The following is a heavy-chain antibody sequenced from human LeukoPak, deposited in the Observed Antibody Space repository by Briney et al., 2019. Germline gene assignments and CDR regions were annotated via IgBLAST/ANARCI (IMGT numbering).Heavy chain of an antibody. CDR1: GFIFSSFT. CDR2: INSGSNSI. J-gene: IGHJ4*01. V-gene: IGHV3-21*01. Sequence: GGSLSLSSAASGFIFSSFTMNWVRQAPGKGLEWVSSINSGSNSIYYADSVKGRFTISRDNAKNSLYLQMNSLRAEDTAVYYCTRGSYGDYGYWGDGAPVTVSS. CDR3: TRGSYGDYGY. D-gene: IGHD4-17*01.